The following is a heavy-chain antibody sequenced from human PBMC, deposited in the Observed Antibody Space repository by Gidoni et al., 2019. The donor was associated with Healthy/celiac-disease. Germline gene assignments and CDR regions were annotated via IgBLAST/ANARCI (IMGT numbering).Heavy chain of an antibody. V-gene: IGHV3-30*18. D-gene: IGHD6-13*01. J-gene: IGHJ4*02. CDR2: ISYDGSNK. CDR3: AKGPSSSWYRAYFDY. CDR1: GCTRSSYG. Sequence: QVQLVESGGGVVQPGRYVRVSCAASGCTRSSYGMHWVRQAPGKGLEWVAVISYDGSNKYYADSVKGRFTISRDNSKNTLYLQMNSLRAEDTAVYYCAKGPSSSWYRAYFDYWGQGTLVTVSS.